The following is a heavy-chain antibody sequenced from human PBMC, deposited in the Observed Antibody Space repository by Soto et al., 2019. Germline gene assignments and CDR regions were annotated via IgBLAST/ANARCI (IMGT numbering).Heavy chain of an antibody. Sequence: QVHLVQSGAEVKKPGASVTLPCRASGYSFSNYYMHWVRQAPGQGLDWVGIINPSGGATTYAQKFPGRVTMTRDTSTSTVYMELSSLRSEDTAVYYCARGPRLADYGDRGYYGMDVWGQGTTVTVSS. J-gene: IGHJ6*02. V-gene: IGHV1-46*03. CDR2: INPSGGAT. D-gene: IGHD4-17*01. CDR3: ARGPRLADYGDRGYYGMDV. CDR1: GYSFSNYY.